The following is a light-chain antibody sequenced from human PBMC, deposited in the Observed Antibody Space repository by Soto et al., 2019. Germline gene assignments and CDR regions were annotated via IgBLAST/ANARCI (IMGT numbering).Light chain of an antibody. V-gene: IGKV3-20*01. CDR3: QQYGSSPRT. CDR2: GAS. J-gene: IGKJ1*01. CDR1: QSVSSY. Sequence: EIVLTQSPATLSLSPGERATLSCRASQSVSSYLAWYQQKPGQAPRLLISGASTGATGIPARFSGSGSGTEFTLTISRLEPEDFAVYYCQQYGSSPRTFGQGTKVDIK.